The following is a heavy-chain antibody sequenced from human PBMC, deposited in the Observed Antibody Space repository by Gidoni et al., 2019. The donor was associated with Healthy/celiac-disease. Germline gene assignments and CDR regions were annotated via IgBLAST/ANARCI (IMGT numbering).Heavy chain of an antibody. V-gene: IGHV3-53*01. Sequence: EVQLVESGGGLIQPGGSLRLSCAASGFTVSSNYMSWVRQAPGKGLEWVSVIYSGGSTYYADSVKGRFTISRDNSKNTLYLQMNSLRAEDTAVYYCARGLQLRGGYYFDYWGQGTLVTVSS. J-gene: IGHJ4*02. CDR2: IYSGGST. CDR3: ARGLQLRGGYYFDY. CDR1: GFTVSSNY. D-gene: IGHD3-10*01.